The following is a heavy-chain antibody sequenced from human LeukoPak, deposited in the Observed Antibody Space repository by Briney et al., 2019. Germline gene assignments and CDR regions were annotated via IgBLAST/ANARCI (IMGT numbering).Heavy chain of an antibody. CDR1: GYTFTGYY. J-gene: IGHJ6*03. CDR3: ARVQVPGGSYPFYYYYMDV. CDR2: INHKWCGT. Sequence: ASVKVSCKASGYTFTGYYMHWVRQAPGQGLEWMGWINHKWCGTNYAQKFQGRVTITRDTSISTAYMELSRLRSDDTAVYYCARVQVPGGSYPFYYYYMDVWGKGTTVTVSS. V-gene: IGHV1-2*02. D-gene: IGHD1-26*01.